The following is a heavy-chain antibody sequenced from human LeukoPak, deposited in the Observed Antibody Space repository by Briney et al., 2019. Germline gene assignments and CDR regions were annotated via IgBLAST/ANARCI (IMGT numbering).Heavy chain of an antibody. Sequence: ASVKVSCKASGYTFTSYYMHWVRQAPGQGLEWMGIINPSGGSTSYAQKFQGRVTMTRDTSTSTVYMELSSLRSEDTAVYYCARDDCYYDSRGYLGGYWGQGSLVTVSS. CDR2: INPSGGST. D-gene: IGHD3-22*01. CDR1: GYTFTSYY. V-gene: IGHV1-46*01. J-gene: IGHJ4*02. CDR3: ARDDCYYDSRGYLGGY.